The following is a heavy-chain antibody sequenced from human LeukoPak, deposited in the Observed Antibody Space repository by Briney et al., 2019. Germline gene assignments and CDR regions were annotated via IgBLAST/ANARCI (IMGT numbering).Heavy chain of an antibody. J-gene: IGHJ3*02. CDR1: GFTFSDNG. V-gene: IGHV3-30*02. CDR3: ASPSGLLEGAFDI. Sequence: GGSLRLSCAASGFTFSDNGMHWVRQAPGKGLEWVAYIRHDGSDKYYADSVKGRFTVSRDNFKNTAYLQMNSLRAEDTAVYYCASPSGLLEGAFDIWGQGTMVTVSS. CDR2: IRHDGSDK.